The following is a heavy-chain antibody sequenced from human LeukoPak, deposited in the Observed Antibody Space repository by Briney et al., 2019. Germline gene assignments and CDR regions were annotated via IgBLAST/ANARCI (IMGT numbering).Heavy chain of an antibody. CDR1: GFTFSSYA. V-gene: IGHV3-23*01. D-gene: IGHD6-19*01. J-gene: IGHJ4*02. Sequence: PGGSLRLSCAASGFTFSSYAMSWVRQASGKGLEWVSAISGSGGSTYYADSVKGRFTISRDNSKNTLYLQMNSLRAEDTAVYYCAKYPVRGLIAVAGTLHYFDYWGQGTLVTVSS. CDR2: ISGSGGST. CDR3: AKYPVRGLIAVAGTLHYFDY.